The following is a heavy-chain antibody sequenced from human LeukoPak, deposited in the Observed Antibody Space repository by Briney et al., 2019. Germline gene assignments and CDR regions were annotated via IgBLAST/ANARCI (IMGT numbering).Heavy chain of an antibody. J-gene: IGHJ6*02. V-gene: IGHV4-39*07. D-gene: IGHD6-13*01. CDR1: GGTISSTSYY. CDR3: ARAEYSSSWYAHYGMDV. Sequence: SETLSLTCSVSGGTISSTSYYWAWIRQPPGKGLEWIGSIYYSGSTYYNPSLKSRVIISVDTSKNQFSLKLSSVTAADTAVYYCARAEYSSSWYAHYGMDVWGQGTTVTVSS. CDR2: IYYSGST.